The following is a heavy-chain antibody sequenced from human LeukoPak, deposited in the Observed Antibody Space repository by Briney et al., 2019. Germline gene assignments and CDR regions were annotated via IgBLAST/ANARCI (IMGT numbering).Heavy chain of an antibody. D-gene: IGHD6-13*01. CDR3: ARGRYSSSLNWFDP. CDR2: INPNSGGA. CDR1: GYTFTGYY. J-gene: IGHJ5*02. V-gene: IGHV1-2*02. Sequence: ASVKVSCKASGYTFTGYYMHWVRQAPGQGLEWMGWINPNSGGANYAQKFQGRVTMTRDTSISTAYMELSRLRSDDTAVYYCARGRYSSSLNWFDPWGQGTLVTVSS.